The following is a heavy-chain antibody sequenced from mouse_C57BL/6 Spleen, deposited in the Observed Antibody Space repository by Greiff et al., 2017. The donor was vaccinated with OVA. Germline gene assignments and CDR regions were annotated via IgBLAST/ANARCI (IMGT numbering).Heavy chain of an antibody. CDR1: GYSFTGYY. Sequence: VQLQQSGPELVKPGASVKISCKASGYSFTGYYMNWVKQSPEKSLEWIGETNPSTGGTTYNQKFKAKATLTVDKSSSTAYMQLKSLTSEDSAVYYCARPPFTTVGTYWYFDVWGTGTTVTVSS. J-gene: IGHJ1*03. D-gene: IGHD1-1*01. CDR2: TNPSTGGT. V-gene: IGHV1-42*01. CDR3: ARPPFTTVGTYWYFDV.